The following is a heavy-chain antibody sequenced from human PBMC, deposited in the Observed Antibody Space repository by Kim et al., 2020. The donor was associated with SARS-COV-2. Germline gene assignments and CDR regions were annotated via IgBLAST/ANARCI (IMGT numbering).Heavy chain of an antibody. J-gene: IGHJ6*03. CDR2: IYYSGST. CDR1: GGSISSYY. CDR3: ARLSDFWSGSYYMDV. V-gene: IGHV4-59*08. D-gene: IGHD3-3*01. Sequence: SETLSLTCTVSGGSISSYYWSWIRQPPGKGLEWIGYIYYSGSTNYNPSLKSRVTISVDTSKNQFSLKLGSVTAADTAVYYCARLSDFWSGSYYMDVWGKG.